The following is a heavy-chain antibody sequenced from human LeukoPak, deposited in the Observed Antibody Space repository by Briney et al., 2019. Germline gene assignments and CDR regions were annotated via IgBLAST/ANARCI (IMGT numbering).Heavy chain of an antibody. CDR2: IKEDGSEK. D-gene: IGHD2-15*01. V-gene: IGHV3-7*01. J-gene: IGHJ4*02. Sequence: GGSLRLSCAVSGFTFSNYWMTWVRQAPGKGLEWVAHIKEDGSEKYYVDSVKGRFTTSRDNAKNSLYLQMNSLRAEDTAIYYCARSQNWWLDYWGQGTLVTVSS. CDR1: GFTFSNYW. CDR3: ARSQNWWLDY.